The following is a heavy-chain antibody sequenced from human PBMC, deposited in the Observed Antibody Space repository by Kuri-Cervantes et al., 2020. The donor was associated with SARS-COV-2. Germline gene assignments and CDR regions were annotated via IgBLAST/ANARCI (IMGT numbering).Heavy chain of an antibody. V-gene: IGHV1-2*02. J-gene: IGHJ4*02. CDR3: ARASSGSYYRFGC. CDR1: GYTFTGYY. CDR2: INPNSGGT. D-gene: IGHD1-26*01. Sequence: ASVKVSCKASGYTFTGYYMHWVRQAPGQGLEWMGWINPNSGGTNYAQKFQGRVTMTRDTSISTAHMELSRLRSDDTAVYYCARASSGSYYRFGCWGQGTLVTVSS.